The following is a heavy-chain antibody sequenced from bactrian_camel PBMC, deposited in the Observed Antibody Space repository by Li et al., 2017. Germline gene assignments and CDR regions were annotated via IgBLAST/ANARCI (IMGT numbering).Heavy chain of an antibody. D-gene: IGHD7*01. V-gene: IGHV3S25*01. Sequence: LVESGGGSVQAGGPLRLSCVASVYTDGRRCMGWFRQSPGKEREGVAAIGGGSTWYDDSVRGRFTISQDNTENTVYLEMNSLQPEDTAMYYCATPRRIPCNWSAGIGVRGQGTQ. CDR1: VYTDGRRC. CDR3: ATPRRIPCNWSAGIGV. J-gene: IGHJ4*01. CDR2: IGGGST.